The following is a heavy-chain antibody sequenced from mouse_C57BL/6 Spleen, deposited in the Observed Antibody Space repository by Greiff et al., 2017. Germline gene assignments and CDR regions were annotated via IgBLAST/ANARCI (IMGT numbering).Heavy chain of an antibody. CDR3: ARSYYGSSYVFAY. J-gene: IGHJ3*01. V-gene: IGHV1-52*01. CDR1: GYTFTSYW. D-gene: IGHD1-1*01. CDR2: IDPSDSET. Sequence: QVQLKQPGAELVRPGSSVKLSCKASGYTFTSYWMHWVKQRPIQGLEWIGNIDPSDSETHYNQKFKDKATLTVDKSSSTAYMQLSSLTSEDSAVYYCARSYYGSSYVFAYWGQGTLVTVSA.